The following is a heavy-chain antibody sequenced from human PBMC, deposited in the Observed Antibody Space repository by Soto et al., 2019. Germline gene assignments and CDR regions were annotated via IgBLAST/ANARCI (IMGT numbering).Heavy chain of an antibody. Sequence: SVKVSCKASGGTFSSYAISWVRQAPGQGLEWMGGIIPIFGTANYAQKFQGRVTITADESTSTAYMELSSLRSEDTAVYYCARGYLRKQLAHYYYYGMDVWGQGTTVTVSS. CDR1: GGTFSSYA. J-gene: IGHJ6*02. V-gene: IGHV1-69*13. D-gene: IGHD6-13*01. CDR2: IIPIFGTA. CDR3: ARGYLRKQLAHYYYYGMDV.